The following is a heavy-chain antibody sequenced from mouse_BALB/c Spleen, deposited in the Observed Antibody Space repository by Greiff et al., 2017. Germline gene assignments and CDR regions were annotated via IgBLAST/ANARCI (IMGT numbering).Heavy chain of an antibody. D-gene: IGHD2-14*01. J-gene: IGHJ3*01. V-gene: IGHV1-69*02. CDR3: TTNYRYGFAY. CDR1: GYTFTSYW. Sequence: QVQLKQPGAELVRPGASVKLSCKASGYTFTSYWINWVKQRPGQGLEWIGNIYPSDSYTNYNQKFKDKATLTVDKSSSTAYMQLSSPTSEDSAVYYCTTNYRYGFAYWGQGTLVTVSA. CDR2: IYPSDSYT.